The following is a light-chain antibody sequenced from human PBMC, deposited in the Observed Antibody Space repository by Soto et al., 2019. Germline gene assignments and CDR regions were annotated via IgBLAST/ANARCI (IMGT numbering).Light chain of an antibody. J-gene: IGKJ2*03. CDR3: QQYNSDYS. CDR1: QSISSL. Sequence: DIQMTQSPSTLSASVGDRVTITCRASQSISSLLAWYQQKPGKAPKLLSYDASSLESGVPSRFSGSGSGPEVALTSSSLRPGDFATYDCQQYNSDYSVGRGTKLVI. V-gene: IGKV1-5*01. CDR2: DAS.